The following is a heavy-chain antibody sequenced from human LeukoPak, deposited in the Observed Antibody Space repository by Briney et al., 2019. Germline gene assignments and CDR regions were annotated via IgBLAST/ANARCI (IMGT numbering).Heavy chain of an antibody. D-gene: IGHD3-3*01. CDR3: ARDLRGYDFWSGYYPEEDGMDV. J-gene: IGHJ6*02. CDR2: IYSVGST. CDR1: GFTVSSNY. V-gene: IGHV3-53*01. Sequence: GGSLRLSCAASGFTVSSNYMSWVRQPPGKGLEWVSVIYSVGSTYYADSVNCRSTISRDNSKNTLYLQMNSLRAEDTAVYYCARDLRGYDFWSGYYPEEDGMDVWGQGTTVTVSS.